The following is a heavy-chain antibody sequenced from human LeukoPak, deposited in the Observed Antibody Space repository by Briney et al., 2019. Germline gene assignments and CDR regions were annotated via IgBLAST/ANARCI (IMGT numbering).Heavy chain of an antibody. D-gene: IGHD4/OR15-4a*01. CDR3: SYGANFYFDL. V-gene: IGHV3-15*07. Sequence: GGSLRLSCAVSGLTLRNIFLNWVRQAPGKGPEWVGRIKSQSDGGTTDYAAPVKGRFSISRDDSKNSLFLQMNSLKTEDTAVYYCSYGANFYFDLWGRGTLVTVSS. CDR2: IKSQSDGGTT. CDR1: GLTLRNIF. J-gene: IGHJ2*01.